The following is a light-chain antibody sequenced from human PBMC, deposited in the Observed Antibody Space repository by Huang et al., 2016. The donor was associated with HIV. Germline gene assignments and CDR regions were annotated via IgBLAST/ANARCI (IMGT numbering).Light chain of an antibody. CDR1: QSVSSY. CDR2: DAS. CDR3: QQRSNWLT. V-gene: IGKV3-11*01. Sequence: EIVLTQSPATLSLSPGERATLSCRARQSVSSYLAWYQLKPGQAPRLLIYDASNRATGIPARFSGGGSGTDFTLTISSLEPEDFAVYYCQQRSNWLTFGGGTKVEIK. J-gene: IGKJ4*01.